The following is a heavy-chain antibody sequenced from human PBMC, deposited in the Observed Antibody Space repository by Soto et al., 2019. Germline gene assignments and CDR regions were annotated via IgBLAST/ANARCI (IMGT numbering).Heavy chain of an antibody. D-gene: IGHD7-27*01. Sequence: SETLSLTCSVSGDSISNLDYFWAWIRQPPGQALEYIGYIYKSATTYYNPSFESRVALSVDTSKSQFSLNVTSVTAADTAVYFCARGRYCLTGRCFPNWFDSWGQGALVTVSS. CDR2: IYKSATT. V-gene: IGHV4-30-4*01. CDR3: ARGRYCLTGRCFPNWFDS. CDR1: GDSISNLDYF. J-gene: IGHJ5*01.